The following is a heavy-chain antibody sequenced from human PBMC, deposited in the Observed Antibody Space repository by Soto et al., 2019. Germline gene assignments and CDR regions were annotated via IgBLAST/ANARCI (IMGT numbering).Heavy chain of an antibody. CDR3: ARGGYYDSSGYYSQLWFDP. D-gene: IGHD3-22*01. J-gene: IGHJ5*02. V-gene: IGHV1-69*12. CDR2: IIPIFGTA. Sequence: QVQLVQSGAEVKKPGSSLKVSCKASGGTFSSYAISWVRQAPGQGLEWMGGIIPIFGTANYAQKFQGRVTITADESTSTAYMELSSLRSEDTAVYYCARGGYYDSSGYYSQLWFDPWGQGTLVTVSS. CDR1: GGTFSSYA.